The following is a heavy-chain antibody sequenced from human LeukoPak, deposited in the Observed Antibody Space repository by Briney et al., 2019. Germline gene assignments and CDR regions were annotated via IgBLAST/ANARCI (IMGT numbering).Heavy chain of an antibody. V-gene: IGHV3-21*04. J-gene: IGHJ4*02. D-gene: IGHD5-12*01. CDR1: GFTFSSYS. CDR3: AKGSHSGYGSPLDY. Sequence: GGSLRLSCAASGFTFSSYSMNWVRQAPGKGLEWVSSISSSSSYIYYADSVKGRFTISRDNAKNSLYLQMNSLRAEDTAVYYCAKGSHSGYGSPLDYWGQGTLVTVSS. CDR2: ISSSSSYI.